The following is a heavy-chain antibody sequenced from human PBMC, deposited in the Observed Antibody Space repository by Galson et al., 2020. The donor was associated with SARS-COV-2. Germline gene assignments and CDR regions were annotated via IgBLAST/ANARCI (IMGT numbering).Heavy chain of an antibody. J-gene: IGHJ4*01. Sequence: GGSLRLSCAASGFTFSSYAMHWVRQAPGKGLEWVAVISYDGSNKYYADSVKGRFTISRDNSKNTLYLQMNSLRAEDTAVYYCASLITMVRGVINSWGHGTLVTVSS. CDR1: GFTFSSYA. CDR2: ISYDGSNK. D-gene: IGHD3-10*01. V-gene: IGHV3-30*04. CDR3: ASLITMVRGVINS.